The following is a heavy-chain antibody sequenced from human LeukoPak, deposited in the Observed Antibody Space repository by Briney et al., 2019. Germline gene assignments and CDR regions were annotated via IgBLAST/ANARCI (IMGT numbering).Heavy chain of an antibody. Sequence: GGSLRLSCAASGFTFSSYSMNWVRQAPGKGLEWVSSISSSSSYIYYADSVKGRFTISRDSAKNSLYLQMNSLRAEDTAVYYCATSMKTVLFDYWGQGTLVTVSS. D-gene: IGHD2/OR15-2a*01. V-gene: IGHV3-21*01. J-gene: IGHJ4*02. CDR1: GFTFSSYS. CDR3: ATSMKTVLFDY. CDR2: ISSSSSYI.